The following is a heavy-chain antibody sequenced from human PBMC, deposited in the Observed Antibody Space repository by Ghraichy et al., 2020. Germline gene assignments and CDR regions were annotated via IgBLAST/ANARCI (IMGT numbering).Heavy chain of an antibody. J-gene: IGHJ6*02. V-gene: IGHV3-7*01. CDR1: GFTFSSYW. D-gene: IGHD5-18*01. CDR3: AREADSYGYYYGMDV. CDR2: IKQDGSEK. Sequence: GVLNISCAASGFTFSSYWMSWVRQAPGKGLEWVANIKQDGSEKYYVDSVKGRFTISRDNAKNSLYLQMNSLRAEDTAVYYCAREADSYGYYYGMDVWGQGTTVTVSS.